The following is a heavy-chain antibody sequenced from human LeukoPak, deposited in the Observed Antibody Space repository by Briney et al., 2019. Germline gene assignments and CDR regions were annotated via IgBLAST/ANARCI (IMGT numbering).Heavy chain of an antibody. CDR3: AKDRYKQWLANWFDP. CDR1: GFTFSSYA. J-gene: IGHJ5*02. D-gene: IGHD6-19*01. CDR2: ISGSGGST. V-gene: IGHV3-23*01. Sequence: GGSPRLSCAASGFTFSSYAMSWVRQAPGKGLEWVSAISGSGGSTYYADSVRGRFTISRDNSKNTLYLQMNSLRAEDTAVYYCAKDRYKQWLANWFDPWGQGTLVTVSS.